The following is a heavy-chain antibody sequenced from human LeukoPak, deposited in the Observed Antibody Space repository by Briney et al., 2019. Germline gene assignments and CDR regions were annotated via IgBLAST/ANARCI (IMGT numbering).Heavy chain of an antibody. CDR2: ISYDGSNK. J-gene: IGHJ4*02. V-gene: IGHV3-30-3*01. D-gene: IGHD2-21*01. Sequence: PGGSLRLSCAASGFTFSSYAMHWVRQAPGKGLEWVAVISYDGSNKFYADSVQGRFTVSRDNSKNTLYLQMNTLRAEDTAVYYCASLNIVTTGAYWGQGTLVTVSS. CDR3: ASLNIVTTGAY. CDR1: GFTFSSYA.